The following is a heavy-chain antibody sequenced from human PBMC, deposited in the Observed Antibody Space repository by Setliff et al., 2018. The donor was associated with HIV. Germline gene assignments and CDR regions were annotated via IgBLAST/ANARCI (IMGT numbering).Heavy chain of an antibody. CDR3: ARDSSTGWFSADY. V-gene: IGHV1-46*01. CDR1: GYTFTSYY. D-gene: IGHD6-19*01. J-gene: IGHJ4*02. CDR2: VYPSDGST. Sequence: ASVKVSCKASGYTFTSYYMHWVRQAPGQGLEWMGMVYPSDGSTSYAQKFQGRVTMTRDTSTSTIYMELNSLTSEDTAVYYCARDSSTGWFSADYWGQGTLVTVSS.